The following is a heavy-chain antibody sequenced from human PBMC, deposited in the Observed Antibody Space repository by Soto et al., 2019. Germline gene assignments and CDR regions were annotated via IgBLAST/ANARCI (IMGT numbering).Heavy chain of an antibody. Sequence: QVQLVQSGAEVKKPGSSVKVSCKASGGIFSTYAISWLRQAPGQGLEWMGGIIPLFGTPDYAQRFQGRVTITADESTSTAYMELSRLGSEDTAVYYCARDRDDYGSGNYYNRMDFWGQGTLVTVSS. J-gene: IGHJ4*02. CDR2: IIPLFGTP. CDR1: GGIFSTYA. V-gene: IGHV1-69*01. CDR3: ARDRDDYGSGNYYNRMDF. D-gene: IGHD3-10*01.